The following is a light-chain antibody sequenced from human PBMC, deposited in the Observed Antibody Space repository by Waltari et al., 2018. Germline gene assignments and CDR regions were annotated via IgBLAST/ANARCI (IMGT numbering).Light chain of an antibody. CDR1: QNIRNNL. CDR2: GAS. CDR3: QQYGNSPYT. V-gene: IGKV3-20*01. Sequence: EIVLTQSPGTLSLSPGERATLSCRASQNIRNNLLAWYQQRPGQAPRLLIHGASTRATGIPDRFSGSGSGADFTLTINRLEPEDFAVYHCQQYGNSPYTFGQGTKLEIK. J-gene: IGKJ2*01.